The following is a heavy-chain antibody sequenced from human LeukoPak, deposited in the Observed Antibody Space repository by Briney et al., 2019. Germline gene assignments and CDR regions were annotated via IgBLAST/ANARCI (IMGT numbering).Heavy chain of an antibody. CDR1: GFTFDDYA. CDR3: AKDRTYGSGSYFGYFDY. V-gene: IGHV3-9*01. Sequence: GRSLRLSCAASGFTFDDYAMHWVRQAPGKGLEWVSGISWNSGSIGYADSVKGRFTISRDNAKNSLYLQMNSLRAEDTALYYCAKDRTYGSGSYFGYFDYWGQGTMVTVSS. CDR2: ISWNSGSI. D-gene: IGHD3-10*01. J-gene: IGHJ4*02.